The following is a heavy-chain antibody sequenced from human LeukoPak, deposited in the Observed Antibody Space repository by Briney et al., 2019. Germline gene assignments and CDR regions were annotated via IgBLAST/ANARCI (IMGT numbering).Heavy chain of an antibody. J-gene: IGHJ5*02. D-gene: IGHD1-14*01. CDR3: ARGVTGFDP. CDR2: IYYSGST. CDR1: GGSISSYY. V-gene: IGHV4-59*01. Sequence: SETLSLTCTVSGGSISSYYWSWIRQPPGKGLEWIGYIYYSGSTNYIPSLKSRVTISVDTSKNQFSLKLSSVTAADTAVYYCARGVTGFDPWGQGTLVTVSS.